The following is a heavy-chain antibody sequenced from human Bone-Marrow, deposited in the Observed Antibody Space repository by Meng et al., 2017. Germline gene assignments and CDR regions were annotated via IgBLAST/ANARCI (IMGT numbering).Heavy chain of an antibody. D-gene: IGHD3-3*01. Sequence: GVLKIPCAASWFTVSSNYMSWVRQAPGKGLEWVSVIYSGGSTYYADSVKGRFTFPRDNSKNTQCLQMNSLGAEDTAVYYCARSYDFWSGPFDYWGQGTLVTVSS. V-gene: IGHV3-53*01. CDR1: WFTVSSNY. CDR3: ARSYDFWSGPFDY. J-gene: IGHJ4*02. CDR2: IYSGGST.